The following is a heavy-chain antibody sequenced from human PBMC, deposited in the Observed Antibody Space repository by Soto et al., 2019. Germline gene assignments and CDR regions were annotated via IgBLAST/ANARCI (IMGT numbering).Heavy chain of an antibody. D-gene: IGHD1-1*01. CDR1: GFTYSDYY. V-gene: IGHV3-11*06. CDR3: ARGKRYVPLVAL. Sequence: QVPLVESGGGLVKPGGSLRLSCAASGFTYSDYYMSWIRQAPGKGLEWASYISSSRSYRNYADSVKSRFTISRDNAKNSLYLQINGLRAEEAAVYYSARGKRYVPLVALWGQGTLVTVSS. J-gene: IGHJ4*02. CDR2: ISSSRSYR.